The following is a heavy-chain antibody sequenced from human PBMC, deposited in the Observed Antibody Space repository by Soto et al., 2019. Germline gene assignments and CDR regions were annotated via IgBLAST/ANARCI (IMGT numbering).Heavy chain of an antibody. Sequence: SXTLSLTFTVSGGSMSSYYWSWIRQPPVNGLEWIGYIYYSGSTNYNPSLKSRVTISVDTSKNQFSLKLSSVTAADTAVYYCARDVLSLGYYYDSSGRFGMDVWGQGTTVTVSS. J-gene: IGHJ6*02. CDR3: ARDVLSLGYYYDSSGRFGMDV. D-gene: IGHD3-22*01. CDR2: IYYSGST. CDR1: GGSMSSYY. V-gene: IGHV4-59*01.